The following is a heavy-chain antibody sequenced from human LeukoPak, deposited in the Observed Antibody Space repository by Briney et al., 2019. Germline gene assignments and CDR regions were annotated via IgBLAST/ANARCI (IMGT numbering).Heavy chain of an antibody. CDR2: ISTSGGST. D-gene: IGHD4-17*01. CDR1: GFTFSRYA. CDR3: AGGYGDYYTVLDY. J-gene: IGHJ4*02. Sequence: GGSLRLSCAASGFTFSRYAMSWVRQAPEKGLEWVSGISTSGGSTYYADSVKGRFTISRDNSKNTLYLQMNSLRAEDTAIYYCAGGYGDYYTVLDYWGQGTLVTVSS. V-gene: IGHV3-23*01.